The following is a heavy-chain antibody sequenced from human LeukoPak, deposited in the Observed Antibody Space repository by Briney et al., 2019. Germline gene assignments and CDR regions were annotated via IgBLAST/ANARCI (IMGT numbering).Heavy chain of an antibody. CDR1: GFTFSIYS. D-gene: IGHD2-2*01. Sequence: GGSLRLSCAASGFTFSIYSMNWVRHAPGKGREWVSSISSSRSYIYYADSVKGLFTISRDNAKNSLDLQVNSLRGEDTAVYYCERGGLLGYCRSTSCYHYWGQGTLVTVSS. CDR2: ISSSRSYI. CDR3: ERGGLLGYCRSTSCYHY. V-gene: IGHV3-21*01. J-gene: IGHJ4*02.